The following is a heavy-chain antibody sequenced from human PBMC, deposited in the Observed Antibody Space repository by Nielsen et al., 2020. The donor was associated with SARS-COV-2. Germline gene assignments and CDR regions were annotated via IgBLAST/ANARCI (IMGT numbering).Heavy chain of an antibody. CDR2: IYYSGST. V-gene: IGHV4-31*11. D-gene: IGHD3-22*01. J-gene: IGHJ3*02. Sequence: SETLSLTCAVYGGSFTDYAWTWIRQHPGKGLEWIGYIYYSGSTYYNPSLKSRVTISVDTSKNQFSLKLSSVTAADTAVYYCARAPITMIVVVNAFDIWGQGTMVTVSS. CDR3: ARAPITMIVVVNAFDI. CDR1: GGSFTDYA.